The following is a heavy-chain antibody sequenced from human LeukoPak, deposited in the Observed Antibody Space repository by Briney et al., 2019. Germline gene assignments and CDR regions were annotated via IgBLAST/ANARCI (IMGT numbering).Heavy chain of an antibody. CDR2: INPDGSET. CDR1: GYTFSSYY. J-gene: IGHJ4*02. Sequence: GASVRLSCTASGYTFSSYYLPWVRQAPGQGLEWMGYINPDGSETYYVDSVKGRFTISRDNTKNLLYLQMNSLRGEDAAVYYCGGFGYEAAVDLWGQGTLVTVSS. D-gene: IGHD6-13*01. V-gene: IGHV3-7*02. CDR3: GGFGYEAAVDL.